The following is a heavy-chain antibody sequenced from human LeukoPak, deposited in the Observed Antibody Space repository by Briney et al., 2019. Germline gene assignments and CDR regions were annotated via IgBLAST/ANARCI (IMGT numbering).Heavy chain of an antibody. Sequence: SEILSLTCAVSTDSFSSHYWSWIRQPPGKGLEWIGYISYIGSTNYNPSLKSRVTISIDTSKNQFSLKLRSVTAADTAVYYCARSRFDPWGQGTLVTVSS. CDR2: ISYIGST. V-gene: IGHV4-59*11. CDR1: TDSFSSHY. J-gene: IGHJ5*02. CDR3: ARSRFDP.